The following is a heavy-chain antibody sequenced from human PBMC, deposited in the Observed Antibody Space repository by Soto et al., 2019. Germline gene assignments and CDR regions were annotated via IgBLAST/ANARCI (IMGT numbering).Heavy chain of an antibody. Sequence: QVPLVQSGAEVKQPAASVKVSCKASGYTFTSYGISWARQAPGRGLEWMGWISAYNGNTNYAQKLHDRVTMTTETSTSTAYMELRSLRSDDTAVYYCARDGKFVPWCQGTLVTVSS. CDR1: GYTFTSYG. J-gene: IGHJ5*02. CDR2: ISAYNGNT. V-gene: IGHV1-18*01. CDR3: ARDGKFVP.